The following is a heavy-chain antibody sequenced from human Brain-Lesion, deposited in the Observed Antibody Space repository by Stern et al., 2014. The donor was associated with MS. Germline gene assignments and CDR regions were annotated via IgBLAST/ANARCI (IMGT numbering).Heavy chain of an antibody. D-gene: IGHD3-10*01. CDR3: AKLWLGELPESPFDY. CDR2: IYYRGST. V-gene: IGHV4-39*01. J-gene: IGHJ4*02. Sequence: QVQLLESGPGLVKPSETLSLTCTVSGGSISSSSYYWGWIRQPPGKGLEWIGSIYYRGSTYYNPSLKSRVTLSMDTSKTQFSLRLSSVTAADTAVYFCAKLWLGELPESPFDYWGQGTLVTVSS. CDR1: GGSISSSSYY.